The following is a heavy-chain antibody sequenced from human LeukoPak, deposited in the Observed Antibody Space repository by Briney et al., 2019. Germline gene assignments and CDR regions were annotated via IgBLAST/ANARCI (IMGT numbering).Heavy chain of an antibody. J-gene: IGHJ5*02. CDR2: ISWNSGSI. CDR1: GFTFDDYA. D-gene: IGHD1-26*01. Sequence: GRSLRLSCAASGFTFDDYAMHWVRQAPGKGLEWVSGISWNSGSIGYADSVKGRFTISRDNAKNSLYLQMNSLRAEDTALYYCAKDALFHAGANSNWFDPWGQGTLVTVSS. V-gene: IGHV3-9*01. CDR3: AKDALFHAGANSNWFDP.